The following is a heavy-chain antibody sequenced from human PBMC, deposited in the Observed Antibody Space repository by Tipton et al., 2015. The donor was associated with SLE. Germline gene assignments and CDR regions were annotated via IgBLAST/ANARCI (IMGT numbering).Heavy chain of an antibody. J-gene: IGHJ4*02. V-gene: IGHV1-2*02. CDR2: INPNSGGT. CDR1: GYSFPGFY. Sequence: QVQLVQSGAEVKKPGASVKVSCKASGYSFPGFYIHWVRQAPGQGLEWMGGINPNSGGTNSAQKFQARVTMTRDTSINTAYLDLNSLTSADTAVYYCARSHDYDDMRPFEYWGQGSLVTVSS. D-gene: IGHD4-17*01. CDR3: ARSHDYDDMRPFEY.